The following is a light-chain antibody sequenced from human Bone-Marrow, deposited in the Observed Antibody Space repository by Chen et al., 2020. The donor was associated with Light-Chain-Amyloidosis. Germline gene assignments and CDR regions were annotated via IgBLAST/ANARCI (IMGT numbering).Light chain of an antibody. Sequence: DIAMSQSPDSLAVSLGERATINCKSSQSLLSKKKNYLVWYQQKPGQPPKLLISWASTRESGVPDRFSGSGSGTDFTLTISRLQAEDVAVYYCQQCYGSPLTFGGGTKVEIK. J-gene: IGKJ4*01. CDR1: QSLLSKKKNY. CDR3: QQCYGSPLT. CDR2: WAS. V-gene: IGKV4-1*01.